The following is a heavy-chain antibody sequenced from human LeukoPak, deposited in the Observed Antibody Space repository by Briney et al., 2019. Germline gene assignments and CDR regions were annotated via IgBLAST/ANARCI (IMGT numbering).Heavy chain of an antibody. CDR2: ISGGTT. CDR3: SRGSGWLSVY. V-gene: IGHV3-49*03. J-gene: IGHJ4*02. D-gene: IGHD6-19*01. CDR1: GFTFGDYL. Sequence: GGSLRLSCTASGFTFGDYLMGWFRQAPGKGLEWIGFISGGTTEYAASVKGRFTISRDDSTSIAYLQMNSLTTEDTAVYYCSRGSGWLSVYWGQGTLVTVSS.